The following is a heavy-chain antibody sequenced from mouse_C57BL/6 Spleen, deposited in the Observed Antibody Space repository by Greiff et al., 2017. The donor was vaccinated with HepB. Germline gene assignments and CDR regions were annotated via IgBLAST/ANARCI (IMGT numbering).Heavy chain of an antibody. CDR2: IHPNSGST. CDR1: GYTFTSYW. CDR3: ARMDCNYLDD. J-gene: IGHJ2*01. V-gene: IGHV1-64*01. Sequence: QVQLQQSGAELVKPGASVKLSCKASGYTFTSYWMHWVKQRPGQGLEWIGMIHPNSGSTNYNEKFKSKATLTVDKSSSTAYMQLSSLTSEDSAVYYCARMDCNYLDDWGQGTTLTVSS.